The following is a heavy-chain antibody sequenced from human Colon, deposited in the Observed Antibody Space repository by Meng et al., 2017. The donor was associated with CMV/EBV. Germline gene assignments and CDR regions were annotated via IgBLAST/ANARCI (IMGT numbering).Heavy chain of an antibody. J-gene: IGHJ6*02. V-gene: IGHV3-23*01. Sequence: GGSLRLSCAASGFTFSDHYMDWVRQAPGKGLEWVSAISGSGGSTYYADSVKGRFTISRDNSKNTLYLQMNSLRAEDTAVYYCAKLGKSGYVTDYYYGMDVWGQGTTVTVSS. CDR3: AKLGKSGYVTDYYYGMDV. CDR1: GFTFSDHY. D-gene: IGHD5-12*01. CDR2: ISGSGGST.